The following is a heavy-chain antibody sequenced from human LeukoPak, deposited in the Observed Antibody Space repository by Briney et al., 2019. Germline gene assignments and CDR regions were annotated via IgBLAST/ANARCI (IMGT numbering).Heavy chain of an antibody. D-gene: IGHD6-13*01. CDR3: ASSGPGSSWPFDY. Sequence: GGTLRLSCAASGFTFSSYGMSWVRQAPGKGLEWVSLITWDGGRTYYADSVKGRFTISRDNSKNSLYLQMNSLRPEDTALYYCASSGPGSSWPFDYWGQGTLVTVSS. J-gene: IGHJ4*02. V-gene: IGHV3-43D*03. CDR2: ITWDGGRT. CDR1: GFTFSSYG.